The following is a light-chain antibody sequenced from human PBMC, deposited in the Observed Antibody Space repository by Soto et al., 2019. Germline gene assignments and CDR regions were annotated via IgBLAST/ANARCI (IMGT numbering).Light chain of an antibody. CDR1: SSNIGSYA. Sequence: QLVLTQPPSASGTPGQRVTISCSGSSSNIGSYAVNWFQQLPGTAPKLLIYYNTQRPSGVPDRFSGSKSGTSASLAISGLQSEDGADYYCAAWDDSLSGYVFGTGTKVTVL. CDR2: YNT. J-gene: IGLJ1*01. CDR3: AAWDDSLSGYV. V-gene: IGLV1-44*01.